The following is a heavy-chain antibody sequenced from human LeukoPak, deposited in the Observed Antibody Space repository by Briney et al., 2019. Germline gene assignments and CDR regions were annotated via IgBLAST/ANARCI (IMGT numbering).Heavy chain of an antibody. CDR3: ARQAGGSYLLPFDY. D-gene: IGHD1-26*01. J-gene: IGHJ4*02. CDR2: IYYSGST. CDR1: GGCISSSSYY. Sequence: SETLSLTCTVSGGCISSSSYYWGWIRQPPGKGLEWIGSIYYSGSTYYNPSLKSRVTISVDTSKNQFSLKLSSVTAADTAVYYCARQAGGSYLLPFDYWGQGTLVTVSS. V-gene: IGHV4-39*01.